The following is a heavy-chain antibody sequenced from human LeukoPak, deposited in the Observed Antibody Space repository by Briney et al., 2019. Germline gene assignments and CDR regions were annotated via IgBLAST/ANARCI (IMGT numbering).Heavy chain of an antibody. V-gene: IGHV3-30*02. CDR3: AKVLDTELTGKYYYYYHMDV. CDR2: IRYDGSNT. CDR1: GFTFSNYG. Sequence: PGGSLRLSCAASGFTFSNYGMHWVRQAPGQGLEWVAFIRYDGSNTYYADSVKGRFTISRDNSKNTLFLQMNSLRTEDTAVYYCAKVLDTELTGKYYYYYHMDVWGKGTKVTISS. J-gene: IGHJ6*03. D-gene: IGHD1-20*01.